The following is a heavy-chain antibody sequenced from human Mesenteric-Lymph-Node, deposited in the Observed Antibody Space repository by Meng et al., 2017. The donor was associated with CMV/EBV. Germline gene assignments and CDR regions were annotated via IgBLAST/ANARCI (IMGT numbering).Heavy chain of an antibody. V-gene: IGHV3-30-3*01. J-gene: IGHJ4*02. CDR3: ASATNTFAAFDF. CDR1: GFTFSNDP. Sequence: CAASGFTFSNDPMHWVRQAPGKGLEWVAVISYDGSTKYADSVKGRFTISRDNSKNTLYLQLNSVRAEDTAVYYCASATNTFAAFDFWGQGTLVTVSS. CDR2: ISYDGSTK. D-gene: IGHD2/OR15-2a*01.